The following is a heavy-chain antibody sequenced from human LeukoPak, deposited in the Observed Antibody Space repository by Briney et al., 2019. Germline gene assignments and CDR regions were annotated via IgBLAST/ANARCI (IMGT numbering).Heavy chain of an antibody. CDR2: INHSGST. CDR3: ARASMVRGTR. CDR1: GGSFSGYY. J-gene: IGHJ4*02. D-gene: IGHD3-10*01. V-gene: IGHV4-34*01. Sequence: KPSETLSLTCAVYGGSFSGYYWSWIRQPPGKGLEWIGEINHSGSTNYNPSLKSRVTISVDTSKNQFSLKLSSVTAEDTAVYYCARASMVRGTRWGQGTLVTVSS.